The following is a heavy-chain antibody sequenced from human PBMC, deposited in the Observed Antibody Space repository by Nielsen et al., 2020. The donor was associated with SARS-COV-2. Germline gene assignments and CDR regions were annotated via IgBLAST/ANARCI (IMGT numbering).Heavy chain of an antibody. CDR2: ISSSGSTI. V-gene: IGHV3-48*04. CDR3: AGTRGSYYFDY. D-gene: IGHD3-16*01. J-gene: IGHJ4*02. CDR1: GFTFSSYW. Sequence: GGSLRLSCAASGFTFSSYWMSWIRQAPGKGLEWVSYISSSGSTIYYADSVKGRFTISRDNAKNSLYLQMDSLRAEDTAVYYCAGTRGSYYFDYWGQGTLVTVSS.